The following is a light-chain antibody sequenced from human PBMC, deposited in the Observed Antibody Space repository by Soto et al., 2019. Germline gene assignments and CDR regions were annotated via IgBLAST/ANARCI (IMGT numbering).Light chain of an antibody. V-gene: IGKV3-15*01. CDR3: QQSYSTPWT. J-gene: IGKJ1*01. CDR2: GAS. Sequence: DIVMTQSPATLSVSPGERATLSCRASQSIRTNLAWYQHKPGQAPRLLIYGASTGVTGVPARFSGSGSGTEFTLTISSLQPEDFATYYCQQSYSTPWTFGQGTKVDI. CDR1: QSIRTN.